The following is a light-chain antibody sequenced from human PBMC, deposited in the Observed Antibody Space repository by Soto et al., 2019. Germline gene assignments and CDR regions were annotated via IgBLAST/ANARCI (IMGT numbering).Light chain of an antibody. Sequence: IVLTQSPGTLSLSPGERVTLSCRASQSVTTRLAWYQHKPGQAPTLPMSGASNRASGVPVRFSGSGSGTDFTLTITRLEPEDFALYYCQQYGGSPITFGLGTRLEIK. CDR2: GAS. V-gene: IGKV3-20*01. CDR1: QSVTTR. CDR3: QQYGGSPIT. J-gene: IGKJ5*01.